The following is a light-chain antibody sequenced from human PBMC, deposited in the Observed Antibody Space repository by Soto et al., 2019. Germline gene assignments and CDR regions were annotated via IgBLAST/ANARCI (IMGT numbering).Light chain of an antibody. CDR2: DAS. V-gene: IGKV3-11*01. Sequence: EIVLTQSPATLSLSPGERATLSCRASQSVSSYLAWYQQKPGQAPRLLIYDASNRATGIPAMFSGSGSGTDFTLTISSLEPEDFAVYYCQQRINWPLYTFGQGTKLDIK. CDR1: QSVSSY. J-gene: IGKJ2*01. CDR3: QQRINWPLYT.